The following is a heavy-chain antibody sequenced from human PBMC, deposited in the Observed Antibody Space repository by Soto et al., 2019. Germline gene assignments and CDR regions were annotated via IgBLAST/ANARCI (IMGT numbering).Heavy chain of an antibody. CDR1: GFTFSGYS. CDR2: ICSRSETL. J-gene: IGHJ4*02. D-gene: IGHD1-26*01. Sequence: GGSLRLSCAASGFTFSGYSMNWVRQAPGRGLEWISYICSRSETLYYADSVKGRFTISRDNAKNSVYLQMNSLRDEDTAVYYCVREDILGSRSFDYWGQGTLVTVSS. CDR3: VREDILGSRSFDY. V-gene: IGHV3-48*02.